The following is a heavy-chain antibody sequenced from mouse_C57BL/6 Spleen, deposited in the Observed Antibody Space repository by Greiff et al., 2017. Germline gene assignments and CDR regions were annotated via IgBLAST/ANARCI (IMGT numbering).Heavy chain of an antibody. CDR2: IDPSDSET. J-gene: IGHJ4*01. Sequence: QVQLQQPGAELVRPGSSVKLSCTASGYTFTSYWMHWVKQRPIQGLEWIGNIDPSDSETHYNQKFKDKATLTVDKSSSTAYMQLSSLTSEDSAVYYCARSITNYAMDYWGQGTSVTVSS. CDR1: GYTFTSYW. CDR3: ARSITNYAMDY. V-gene: IGHV1-52*01. D-gene: IGHD1-2*01.